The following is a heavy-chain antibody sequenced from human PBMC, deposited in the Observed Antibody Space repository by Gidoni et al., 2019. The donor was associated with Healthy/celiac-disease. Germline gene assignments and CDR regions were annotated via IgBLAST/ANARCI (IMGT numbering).Heavy chain of an antibody. D-gene: IGHD5-12*01. J-gene: IGHJ6*02. CDR1: GFTFSSYA. Sequence: QVQLVESGGGVVQPGRSLRLSCAASGFTFSSYAMHWVRQAPGKGLEWVAVISYDGSNKYYADSVKGRFTISRDNSKNTLYLQMNSLRAEDTAVYYCARVVGGIVATPYYYYYGMDVWGQGTTVTVSS. CDR2: ISYDGSNK. CDR3: ARVVGGIVATPYYYYYGMDV. V-gene: IGHV3-30*01.